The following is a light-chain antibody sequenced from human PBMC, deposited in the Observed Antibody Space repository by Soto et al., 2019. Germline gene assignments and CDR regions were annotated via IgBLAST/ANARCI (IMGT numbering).Light chain of an antibody. Sequence: DIQMTQSPSTLSASVGDRVTITCLAIQSISRWLAWYQQKPGKAPKLLIYKASSLESGVPSRFRGSGSGTEFTLTISSLQPDDFETYYCQQYNSYLLTFGGGTKVDIK. CDR1: QSISRW. CDR2: KAS. V-gene: IGKV1-5*03. J-gene: IGKJ4*01. CDR3: QQYNSYLLT.